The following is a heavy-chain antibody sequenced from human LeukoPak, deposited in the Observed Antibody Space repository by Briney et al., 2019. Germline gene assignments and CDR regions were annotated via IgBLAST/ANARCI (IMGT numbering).Heavy chain of an antibody. V-gene: IGHV4-4*07. CDR2: IYTSGST. D-gene: IGHD6-13*01. J-gene: IGHJ4*02. CDR1: GGSMSSYH. Sequence: PSETLSLTCTVSGGSMSSYHWSWIRQPAGKGLEWIGRIYTSGSTNYNPSLRSRVTMSIDTSKKKFSLKLSSVTAADTAVYYCATYEQQLAFDYWGQGTLVTVSS. CDR3: ATYEQQLAFDY.